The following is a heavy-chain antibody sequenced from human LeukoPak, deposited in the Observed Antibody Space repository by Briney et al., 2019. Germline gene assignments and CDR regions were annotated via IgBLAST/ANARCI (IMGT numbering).Heavy chain of an antibody. Sequence: GGSLRLXCAASGFTFDDYAMHWVRQAPGKGLEWVSLISGDGGSTYYADSVKGRFTISRDNSKNSLYLQMNSLRTEDTALYYCAKDGEAGATYYYYYYMDVWGKGTTVTVSS. CDR2: ISGDGGST. J-gene: IGHJ6*03. CDR3: AKDGEAGATYYYYYYMDV. V-gene: IGHV3-43*02. D-gene: IGHD3-10*01. CDR1: GFTFDDYA.